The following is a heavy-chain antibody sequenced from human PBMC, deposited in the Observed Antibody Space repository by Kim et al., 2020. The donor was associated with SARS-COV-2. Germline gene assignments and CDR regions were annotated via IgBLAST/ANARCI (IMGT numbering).Heavy chain of an antibody. J-gene: IGHJ4*02. V-gene: IGHV1-58*01. Sequence: SVKVSCKASGFTFRNSAVQWVRQARGQGLEWIGWVVVGSGVKKYAQKFQERVIITRDMSTSTAYMELSSLRSEDTALYYCAAGTGYYSPDYWRQGTLVT. CDR3: AAGTGYYSPDY. CDR1: GFTFRNSA. D-gene: IGHD3-22*01. CDR2: VVVGSGVK.